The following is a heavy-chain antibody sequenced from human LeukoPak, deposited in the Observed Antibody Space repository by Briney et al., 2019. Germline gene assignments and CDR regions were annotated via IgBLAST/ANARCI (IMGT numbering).Heavy chain of an antibody. CDR3: ARDPTVTNFHDAFDI. V-gene: IGHV3-7*05. CDR1: GFTFSSYW. Sequence: GGSLALSCTASGFTFSSYWMSWVRQAPGKGLEWVATIKQDRSQKEYVESVQGRFTISRDNAKNSLYLHMNRLRAEDTAVYYCARDPTVTNFHDAFDIWGQGTLVTVSS. J-gene: IGHJ3*02. CDR2: IKQDRSQK. D-gene: IGHD4-17*01.